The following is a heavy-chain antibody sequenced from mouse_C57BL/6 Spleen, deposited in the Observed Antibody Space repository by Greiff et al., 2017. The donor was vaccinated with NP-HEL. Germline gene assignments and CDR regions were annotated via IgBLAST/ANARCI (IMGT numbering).Heavy chain of an antibody. Sequence: QVHVKQPGAELVKPGASVKLSCKASGYTFTSYWVQWVKQRPGQGLEWIGEIDPSDSYTNYNQKFKGKATLTVDTSSSTAYMQLSSLTSEDSAVYYCARPWDYWGQGTTLTVSS. V-gene: IGHV1-50*01. J-gene: IGHJ2*01. CDR1: GYTFTSYW. CDR3: ARPWDY. CDR2: IDPSDSYT.